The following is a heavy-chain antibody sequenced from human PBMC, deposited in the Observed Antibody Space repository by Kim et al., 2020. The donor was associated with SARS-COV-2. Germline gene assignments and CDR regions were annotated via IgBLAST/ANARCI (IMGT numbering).Heavy chain of an antibody. CDR1: GGSMSTYY. V-gene: IGHV4-59*08. D-gene: IGHD7-27*01. CDR3: ARRWSGAWFFDL. J-gene: IGHJ2*01. CDR2: MYNSENT. Sequence: SETLSLTCSVSGGSMSTYYWNWFRQPPGKGLEWIGYMYNSENTNYRPSLKSRLTISVDTSKKQFSLKLKSVTAADTAVYYCARRWSGAWFFDLWGRGTLVTVSS.